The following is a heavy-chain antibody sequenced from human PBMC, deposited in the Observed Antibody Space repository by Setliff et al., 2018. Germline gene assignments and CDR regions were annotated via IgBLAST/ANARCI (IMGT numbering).Heavy chain of an antibody. Sequence: ASVKVSCKTSGYSFTNYGINWVRQAPGQGLEWMGWNSVYARGFQGRVTITTDESTNTAFMQLSSLRSDDTAVYYCVREGVDSRSSTDYRYYMDVWGKGTTVTVSS. CDR3: VREGVDSRSSTDYRYYMDV. J-gene: IGHJ6*03. D-gene: IGHD3-22*01. CDR2: NSV. V-gene: IGHV1-18*01. CDR1: GYSFTNYG.